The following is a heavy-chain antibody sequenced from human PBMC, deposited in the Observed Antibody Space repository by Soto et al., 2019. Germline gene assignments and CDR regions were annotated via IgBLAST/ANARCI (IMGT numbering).Heavy chain of an antibody. J-gene: IGHJ4*02. CDR3: ARDPVGVTQFDY. CDR1: SISTYY. D-gene: IGHD1-26*01. CDR2: IYYMGRT. V-gene: IGHV4-59*01. Sequence: SETLSLTCTVCSISTYYWNLIRQPPGKGLEWIGYIYYMGRTNYNPSLKSRVTMSIDTSKNQFSLKLSSVTAADTAVYYCARDPVGVTQFDYWGQGALVTGS.